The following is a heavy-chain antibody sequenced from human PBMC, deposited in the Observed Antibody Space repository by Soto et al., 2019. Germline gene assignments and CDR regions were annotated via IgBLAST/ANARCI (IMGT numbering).Heavy chain of an antibody. D-gene: IGHD6-19*01. V-gene: IGHV1-2*04. CDR1: GYTFTGYY. CDR3: AREKWGSGSRWLDP. J-gene: IGHJ5*02. CDR2: INPNSGGT. Sequence: ASVKVSCKASGYTFTGYYMHWVRQAPGQGLEWMGWINPNSGGTNYAQKFQGWVTMTRDTSISTAYMELSRLRSEDTAVYYCAREKWGSGSRWLDPWGQGTLVTVSS.